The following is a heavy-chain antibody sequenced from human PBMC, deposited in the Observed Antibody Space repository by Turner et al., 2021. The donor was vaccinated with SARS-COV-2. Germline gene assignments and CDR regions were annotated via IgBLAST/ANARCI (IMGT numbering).Heavy chain of an antibody. J-gene: IGHJ4*02. CDR3: AKKSSSWLYFDY. Sequence: EVPVLESGGGLGQSGGSLRFSCVTSGFTFNSYGMSWVRQAPGKGLEWISSISGSGGSTFYPDSVKGLSIISRDNSKNTLYLETNSLTAEDTAIYYCAKKSSSWLYFDYWGQGTLVTVSS. D-gene: IGHD6-13*01. CDR1: GFTFNSYG. V-gene: IGHV3-23*01. CDR2: ISGSGGST.